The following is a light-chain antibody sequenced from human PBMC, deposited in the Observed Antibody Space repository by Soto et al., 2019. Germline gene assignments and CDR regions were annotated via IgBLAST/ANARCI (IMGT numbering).Light chain of an antibody. Sequence: EIVMTQSPATLSVSPGERATLSCRASQSVSSNLAWYQQKPGQAPRLLIYGASIRATGIPARFSGSGSGTDFPLPISGLQSEDFAVYYCQPYNNWPLTFGQGTRLEI. CDR2: GAS. J-gene: IGKJ5*01. CDR3: QPYNNWPLT. V-gene: IGKV3D-15*01. CDR1: QSVSSN.